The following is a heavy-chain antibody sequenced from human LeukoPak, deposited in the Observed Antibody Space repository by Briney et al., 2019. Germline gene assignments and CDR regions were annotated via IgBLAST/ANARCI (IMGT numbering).Heavy chain of an antibody. CDR1: GGSISSYY. Sequence: SETLSLTCTVSGGSISSYYWSWIRQPAGKGLEWIGRIYTSGSTNYNPSLKSRVTISVDTSKNQLSLKLTSMTAADTALYFCARTRGTYFDNWGQGTLVTVSS. CDR3: ARTRGTYFDN. V-gene: IGHV4-4*07. CDR2: IYTSGST. D-gene: IGHD3-16*01. J-gene: IGHJ4*02.